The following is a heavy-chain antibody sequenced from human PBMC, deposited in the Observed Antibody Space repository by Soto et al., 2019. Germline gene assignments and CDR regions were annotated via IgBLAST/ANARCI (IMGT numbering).Heavy chain of an antibody. V-gene: IGHV4-39*01. CDR3: ASKVVPERSRGTYYYYYMDV. CDR1: GGSISSSSYY. J-gene: IGHJ6*03. CDR2: IYYSGST. Sequence: QLQLQESGPGLVKPSETLSLTCTVSGGSISSSSYYWGWIRQPPGKGLEWIGSIYYSGSTYYNPSLKGRVTISVDTSKNQFSLKLSSVTAADTAVYYCASKVVPERSRGTYYYYYMDVWGKGTTVTVSS. D-gene: IGHD2-2*01.